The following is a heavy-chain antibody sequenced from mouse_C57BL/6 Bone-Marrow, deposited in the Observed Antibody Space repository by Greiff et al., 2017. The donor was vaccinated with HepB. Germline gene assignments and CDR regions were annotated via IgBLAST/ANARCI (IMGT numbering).Heavy chain of an antibody. V-gene: IGHV5-9-1*02. J-gene: IGHJ4*01. Sequence: EVQLVESGEGLVKPGGSLKLSCAASGFTFSSYAMSWVRQTPEKRLEWVAYISSGGDYIYYADTVKGRFTISRDNARNTLYMQMSSLKSEDTAMYYCTRVVTTVVAPYAMDYWGQGTSVTVSS. D-gene: IGHD1-1*01. CDR3: TRVVTTVVAPYAMDY. CDR2: ISSGGDYI. CDR1: GFTFSSYA.